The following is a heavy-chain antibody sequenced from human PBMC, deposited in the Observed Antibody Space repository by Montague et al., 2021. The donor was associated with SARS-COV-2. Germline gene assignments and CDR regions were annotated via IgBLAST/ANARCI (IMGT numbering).Heavy chain of an antibody. Sequence: SETLSLTCAVYGGSFSGYYWSWIRQPPGKGLGWIGEINHSGSTNYNPSLKSRVTISVDTSKNQFSLKLSSVTAADTAVYYCARGRRILLWFGELVSGGDYYGMDVWGQGTTVTVSS. V-gene: IGHV4-34*01. CDR3: ARGRRILLWFGELVSGGDYYGMDV. D-gene: IGHD3-10*01. CDR1: GGSFSGYY. J-gene: IGHJ6*02. CDR2: INHSGST.